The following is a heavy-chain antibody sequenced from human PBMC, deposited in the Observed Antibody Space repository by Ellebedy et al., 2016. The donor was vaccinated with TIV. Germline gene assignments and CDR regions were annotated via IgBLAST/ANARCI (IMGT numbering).Heavy chain of an antibody. V-gene: IGHV3-23*01. CDR2: ISGSGGST. CDR3: AKGGSWWDYPDSSGLYNFDY. CDR1: GFTFSNYA. D-gene: IGHD3-22*01. Sequence: GESLKISXAASGFTFSNYAMSWARQAPGKGLEWVSAISGSGGSTYYADSVKGRFTISRDNSKNTLYLQMNSLRAEDTAVYYCAKGGSWWDYPDSSGLYNFDYWGQGTLVTVSS. J-gene: IGHJ4*02.